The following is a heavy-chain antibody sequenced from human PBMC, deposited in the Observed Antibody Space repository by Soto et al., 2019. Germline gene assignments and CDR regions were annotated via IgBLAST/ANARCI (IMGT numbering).Heavy chain of an antibody. CDR3: LKPYDY. CDR2: ISTHGGTT. V-gene: IGHV3-64D*06. J-gene: IGHJ4*02. CDR1: GFIFSSNV. Sequence: EVQLVESGGGLVQPGGSLRLSCSASGFIFSSNVMHWVRQAPGKGLEYVSAISTHGGTTYYADSVKGRFTISRDNSKNTIYLQMSSLRSEDTAVYYCLKPYDYWGQGTLVTVSS.